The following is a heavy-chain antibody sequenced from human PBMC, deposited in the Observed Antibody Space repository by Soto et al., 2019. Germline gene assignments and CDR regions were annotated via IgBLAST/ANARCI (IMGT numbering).Heavy chain of an antibody. J-gene: IGHJ4*02. CDR1: GYTFTSYY. V-gene: IGHV1-46*03. D-gene: IGHD3-3*01. CDR3: ARDPRREYDFWGGYPVH. Sequence: QVQLVQSGAEVKKPGASVKVSCKASGYTFTSYYMHWVRQAPGQGLEWMGIINASGGSTSYAQKFQGRVTMTRDTSTRTVYMELRSLRSEDTAVYYCARDPRREYDFWGGYPVHWGQGTLVTVSS. CDR2: INASGGST.